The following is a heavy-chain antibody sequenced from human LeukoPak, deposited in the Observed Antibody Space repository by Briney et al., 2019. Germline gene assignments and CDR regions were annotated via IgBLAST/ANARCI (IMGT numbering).Heavy chain of an antibody. CDR3: ARGSAVVPAAIN. D-gene: IGHD2-2*01. CDR2: INHSGST. V-gene: IGHV4-34*01. Sequence: PSETLSLTCAVSGGSFSGYYWSWIRQPPGKGLEWIGEINHSGSTNYNPSLKSRVTISVDTSKNQFSLKLSSVTAADTAVYYCARGSAVVPAAINWGQGTLVTVSS. CDR1: GGSFSGYY. J-gene: IGHJ4*02.